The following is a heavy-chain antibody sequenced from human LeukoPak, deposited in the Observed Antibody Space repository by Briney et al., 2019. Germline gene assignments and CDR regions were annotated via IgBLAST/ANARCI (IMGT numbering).Heavy chain of an antibody. CDR3: ARVRGRSFGY. CDR1: GGSISSYY. J-gene: IGHJ4*02. CDR2: IYYSGST. Sequence: SQTLSLTCTLSGGSISSYYWSWIRQPPGKGLEWIGYIYYSGSTNYNPSPKSRVTISVDTSKNQFSLKLSSVTAADTAVYYGARVRGRSFGYWGQGTLVTVSS. V-gene: IGHV4-59*01. D-gene: IGHD1-14*01.